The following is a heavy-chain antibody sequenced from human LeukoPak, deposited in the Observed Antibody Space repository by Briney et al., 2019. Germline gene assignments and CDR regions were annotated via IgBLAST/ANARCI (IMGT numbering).Heavy chain of an antibody. Sequence: PGGSLRLSCAASGFTFSSYSMTWVRQAPGKGLEWVSYISSSSTIYYADSVKGRFTISRDNAKNSLYLQMNSLRAEDTAVYYCARGRVGATYSTDYWGQGTLVTVSS. CDR2: ISSSSTI. J-gene: IGHJ4*02. D-gene: IGHD1-26*01. CDR3: ARGRVGATYSTDY. V-gene: IGHV3-48*01. CDR1: GFTFSSYS.